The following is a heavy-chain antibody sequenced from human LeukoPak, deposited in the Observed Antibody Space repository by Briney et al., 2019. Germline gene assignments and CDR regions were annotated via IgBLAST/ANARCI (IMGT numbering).Heavy chain of an antibody. J-gene: IGHJ4*02. CDR1: GFIFSSYS. D-gene: IGHD3-10*01. V-gene: IGHV3-48*04. CDR2: ISSSSSTI. CDR3: ARGWFGEFDY. Sequence: GSLRLSCAASGFIFSSYSMNWVRQAPGKGLEWVSYISSSSSTIYYADSVKGRFTISRDNAKNSLYLQMNSLRAEDTAVYYCARGWFGEFDYWGQGTLVTVSS.